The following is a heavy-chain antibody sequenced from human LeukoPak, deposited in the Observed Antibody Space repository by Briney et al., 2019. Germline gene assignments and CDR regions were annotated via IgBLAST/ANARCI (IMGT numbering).Heavy chain of an antibody. J-gene: IGHJ4*02. CDR3: AKLVVPGSWLLYFDY. CDR2: ISGSGGST. Sequence: PGGTLRLSCAASGFTFSSYGMSWVRQAPGKGLEWVSAISGSGGSTYYADSVKGRFTISRDNSKNTLYLQMNSLRAEDTAVYYCAKLVVPGSWLLYFDYWGQGTLVTVSS. V-gene: IGHV3-23*01. D-gene: IGHD5-12*01. CDR1: GFTFSSYG.